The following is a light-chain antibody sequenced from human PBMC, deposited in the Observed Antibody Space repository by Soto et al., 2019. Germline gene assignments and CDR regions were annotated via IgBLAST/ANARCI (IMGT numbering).Light chain of an antibody. J-gene: IGKJ2*01. CDR3: QQYGSPPYT. Sequence: EIVLTQSPGTLSLSPGERATLSCRASQSVSSSYLAWYQQKPGQAPRLLIYGASSRATGIPDRFSGSGSGTDFTLTISRLEPEDFEVYYCQQYGSPPYTFGQGTKLEIK. CDR2: GAS. CDR1: QSVSSSY. V-gene: IGKV3-20*01.